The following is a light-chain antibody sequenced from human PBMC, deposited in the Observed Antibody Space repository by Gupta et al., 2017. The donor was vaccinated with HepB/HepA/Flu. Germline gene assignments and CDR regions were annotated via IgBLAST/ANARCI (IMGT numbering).Light chain of an antibody. CDR3: QQYSTYPIT. Sequence: DIQMTQSPSTLSAYVGDRVTITCRASQSISTWLAWYQQKPGKAPNLVIYKASSLESGVPSRFSGSGSGTEFTLTITSLQPEDFATYYCQQYSTYPITFGQGTRLEIK. CDR2: KAS. CDR1: QSISTW. J-gene: IGKJ5*01. V-gene: IGKV1-5*03.